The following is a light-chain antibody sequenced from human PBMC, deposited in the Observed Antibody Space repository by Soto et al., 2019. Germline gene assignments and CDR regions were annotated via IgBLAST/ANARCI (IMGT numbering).Light chain of an antibody. J-gene: IGKJ5*01. Sequence: DIQMTQSPSTLSASVGDRVTITCRASQSISSWLAWYQQKPGKAPKLLIYDASSLESGVPSRFSGSGSGTEFTLTIFSLQPEDLATYYCQQLNSYPITFGQGTRLEIK. CDR2: DAS. CDR3: QQLNSYPIT. V-gene: IGKV1-5*01. CDR1: QSISSW.